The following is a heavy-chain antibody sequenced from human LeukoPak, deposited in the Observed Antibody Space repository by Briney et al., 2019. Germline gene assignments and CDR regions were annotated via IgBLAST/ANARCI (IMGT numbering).Heavy chain of an antibody. CDR3: ARARADYYGSGSSAIDY. J-gene: IGHJ4*01. V-gene: IGHV1-69*04. D-gene: IGHD3-10*01. Sequence: ASVKVSCKASGGTFSSYAISWVRQAPGQGLEWMGRIIPILGIANYAQKFQGRVTITADKSTSTAYMELSSLRSEDTAVYYCARARADYYGSGSSAIDYWGHGTLVTVSS. CDR2: IIPILGIA. CDR1: GGTFSSYA.